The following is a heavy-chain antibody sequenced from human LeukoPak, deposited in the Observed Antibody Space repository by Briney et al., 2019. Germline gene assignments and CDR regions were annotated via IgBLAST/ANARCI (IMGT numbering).Heavy chain of an antibody. V-gene: IGHV3-21*01. CDR2: ISSSSSYI. J-gene: IGHJ4*02. Sequence: AGGSLRLSCAASGFTFSSYSMNWVRQAPGKGLEWVSSISSSSSYIYYADSVKGRFTISRDNAKNSLYLQMNSLRAEDTAVYYCARAVWDSSGHLFDYWGQGTPVTVSS. CDR1: GFTFSSYS. CDR3: ARAVWDSSGHLFDY. D-gene: IGHD3-22*01.